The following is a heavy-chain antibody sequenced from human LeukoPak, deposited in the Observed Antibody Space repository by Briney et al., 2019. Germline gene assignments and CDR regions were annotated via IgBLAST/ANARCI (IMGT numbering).Heavy chain of an antibody. J-gene: IGHJ4*02. D-gene: IGHD5-24*01. Sequence: PGRSLRLSCAASGFTFSSYAMHWVRQAPGKGLEWVAVISYDGSNKYYADSVKGRFTISRGNSKNTPYLQMNSLRAEDTAVYYCARARSLWLQDYYFDYWGQGTLVTVSS. CDR2: ISYDGSNK. V-gene: IGHV3-30*04. CDR3: ARARSLWLQDYYFDY. CDR1: GFTFSSYA.